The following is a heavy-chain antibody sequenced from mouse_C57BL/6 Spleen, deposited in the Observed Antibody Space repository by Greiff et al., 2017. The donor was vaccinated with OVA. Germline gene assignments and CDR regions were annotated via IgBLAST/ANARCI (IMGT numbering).Heavy chain of an antibody. CDR3: ARGSNYEGAMDY. V-gene: IGHV1-54*01. CDR1: GYAFTNYL. D-gene: IGHD2-5*01. J-gene: IGHJ4*01. CDR2: INPGSGGT. Sequence: VQLQQSGAELVRPGTSVKVSCKASGYAFTNYLIEWVKQRPGQGLEWIGVINPGSGGTNYNEKFKGKATLTADKSSSTAYMQLSSLTSEDSAVYFCARGSNYEGAMDYWGQGTSVTVSS.